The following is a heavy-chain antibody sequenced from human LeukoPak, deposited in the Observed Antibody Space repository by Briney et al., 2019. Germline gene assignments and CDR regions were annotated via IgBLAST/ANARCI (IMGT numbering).Heavy chain of an antibody. J-gene: IGHJ5*02. Sequence: GGSLRLSCAASGFTVSSNYMSWVRQAPGKGLEWVSVIYSGGSTYYADSVKGRFTISRDNAKNSLYLQMNSLRAEDTAVYYCARDGEYSLRGVNWFDPWGQGTLVTVSS. CDR2: IYSGGST. V-gene: IGHV3-53*01. CDR3: ARDGEYSLRGVNWFDP. CDR1: GFTVSSNY. D-gene: IGHD3-10*01.